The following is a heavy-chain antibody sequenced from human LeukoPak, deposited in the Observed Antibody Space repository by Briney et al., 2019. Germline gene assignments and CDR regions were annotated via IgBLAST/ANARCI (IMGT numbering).Heavy chain of an antibody. D-gene: IGHD6-19*01. CDR3: ARAGTITSSGWYVGY. J-gene: IGHJ4*02. Sequence: GASVKVSCKASGYTFTSYYMHWVRQAPGQGLEWMGIINPSGGSTSYAQKFQGRVTMTRDTSTSTVYMELSSLRSEDTAVYYCARAGTITSSGWYVGYWGQGTLVTVSS. V-gene: IGHV1-46*01. CDR2: INPSGGST. CDR1: GYTFTSYY.